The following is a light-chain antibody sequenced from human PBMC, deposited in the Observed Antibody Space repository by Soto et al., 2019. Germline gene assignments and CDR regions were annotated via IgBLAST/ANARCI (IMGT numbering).Light chain of an antibody. V-gene: IGLV2-14*01. CDR2: DVS. J-gene: IGLJ1*01. CDR1: SRVVGAYDY. CDR3: SSYTSTSTGV. Sequence: QSVLTQPASGSGAPGEASSISCTGGSRVVGAYDYVSWYQQHPGKASKLMIFDVSNRPSGVSNRFSGSKSGNTASLTISGLQAEDEADYYCSSYTSTSTGVFGTGTKVTVL.